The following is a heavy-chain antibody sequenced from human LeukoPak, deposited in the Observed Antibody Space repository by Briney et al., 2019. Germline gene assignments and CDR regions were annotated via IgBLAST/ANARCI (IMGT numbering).Heavy chain of an antibody. CDR2: ISAYNGNT. CDR1: GYTFTSYG. CDR3: ARDSGGGEWFIAQEAFDI. Sequence: ASVKVSCKASGYTFTSYGISWVRQAPGQGLEWMGWISAYNGNTNYAQKLQGRVTMTTDTSTSTAYMELRSLRSDDTAVYYCARDSGGGEWFIAQEAFDIWGQGTMVTVSS. D-gene: IGHD3-3*01. V-gene: IGHV1-18*01. J-gene: IGHJ3*02.